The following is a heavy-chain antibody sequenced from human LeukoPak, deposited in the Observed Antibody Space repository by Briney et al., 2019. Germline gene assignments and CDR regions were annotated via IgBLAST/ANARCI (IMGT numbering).Heavy chain of an antibody. Sequence: GASVKVSCKASGYSFPNYGISWVRQATGQGLEWMGWMNPNSGNTGYAQKFQGRVTITRNTSISTAYMELSSLRSEDTAVYYCARGRGPTGTKGAEYFQHWGQGTLVTVSS. D-gene: IGHD1-1*01. CDR3: ARGRGPTGTKGAEYFQH. J-gene: IGHJ1*01. CDR1: GYSFPNYG. V-gene: IGHV1-8*03. CDR2: MNPNSGNT.